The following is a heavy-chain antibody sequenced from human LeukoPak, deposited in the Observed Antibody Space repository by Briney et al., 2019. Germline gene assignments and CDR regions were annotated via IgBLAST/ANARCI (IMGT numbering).Heavy chain of an antibody. CDR1: GFTVSSNY. CDR2: ISWNSGSI. V-gene: IGHV3-48*01. Sequence: GGSLRLSCAASGFTVSSNYMSWVRQAPGKGLEWVSGISWNSGSIGYADSVKGRFTISRDNGKKSMFLQMNSLRVEETAVYYCVRWGEEAGMDYWGQGTLVTVSS. CDR3: VRWGEEAGMDY. J-gene: IGHJ4*02. D-gene: IGHD3-10*01.